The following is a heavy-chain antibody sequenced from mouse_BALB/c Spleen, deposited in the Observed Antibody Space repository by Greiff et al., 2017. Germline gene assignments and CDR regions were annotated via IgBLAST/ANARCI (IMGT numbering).Heavy chain of an antibody. V-gene: IGHV14-1*02. D-gene: IGHD1-1*01. J-gene: IGHJ2*01. CDR2: IDPENGNT. Sequence: VQLKESGAELVRPGALVKLSCKASGFNIKDYYMHWVKQRPEQGLEWIGWIDPENGNTIYDPKFQGKASITADTSSNTAYLQLSSLTSEDTAVYYCASYGSSFYFDYWGQGTTLTVSS. CDR1: GFNIKDYY. CDR3: ASYGSSFYFDY.